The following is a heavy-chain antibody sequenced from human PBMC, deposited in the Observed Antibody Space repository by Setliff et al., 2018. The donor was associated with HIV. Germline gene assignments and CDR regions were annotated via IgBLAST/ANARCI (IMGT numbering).Heavy chain of an antibody. CDR1: GGSFSDYY. V-gene: IGHV4-34*01. Sequence: SETLSLTCAVYGGSFSDYYWTWIRQSPGKGLEWIGEINHRGSTNYNPSLKSRVTVSVDTSKNQFSLKLTSVTAADTAVYYCASAGSGTRAPPRYWGQGTLVTVSS. J-gene: IGHJ4*02. CDR3: ASAGSGTRAPPRY. CDR2: INHRGST. D-gene: IGHD1-1*01.